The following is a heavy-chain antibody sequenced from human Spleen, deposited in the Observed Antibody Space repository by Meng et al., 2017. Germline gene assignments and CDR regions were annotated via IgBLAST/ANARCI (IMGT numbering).Heavy chain of an antibody. Sequence: SETLSLTCTVSGASVSSYYWSWIRQPPGKGLEWIGYIHNSGGTTYNPSLKSRVTMSVDTSKNQFSLKLSSVAGADTAQYYCARGNNYASAAYYFDYWGQGTLVTVSS. V-gene: IGHV4-59*02. J-gene: IGHJ4*02. D-gene: IGHD3-22*01. CDR1: GASVSSYY. CDR3: ARGNNYASAAYYFDY. CDR2: IHNSGGT.